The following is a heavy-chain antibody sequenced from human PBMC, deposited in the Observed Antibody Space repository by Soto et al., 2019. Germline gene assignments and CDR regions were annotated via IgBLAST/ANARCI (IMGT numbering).Heavy chain of an antibody. CDR2: IYYSGST. CDR1: GGSINNHY. Sequence: QVQLQESGPGLVKPSETLSLTCTVSGGSINNHYWSWIRQPPGQGLEWIGYIYYSGSTNYNPSLKSRVTMSVDTSKSQSALELSSLTAADTAIYYCARANWFFDYWGQGTLVTVSS. D-gene: IGHD7-27*01. CDR3: ARANWFFDY. J-gene: IGHJ4*02. V-gene: IGHV4-59*11.